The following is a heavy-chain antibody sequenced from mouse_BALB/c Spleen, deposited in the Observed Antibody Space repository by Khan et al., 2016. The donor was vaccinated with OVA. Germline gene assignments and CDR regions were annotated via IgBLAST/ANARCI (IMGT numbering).Heavy chain of an antibody. CDR3: TRHGYVAWFTY. CDR1: GYSFTSYY. Sequence: VRLQQSGPELMKPGASVKISCKASGYSFTSYYIHWVKQSHGKSLEWIGYVDPFSGGTTYNQKFKGKATLTVDKSSSTAYIHFSNLTSEDSAVYYCTRHGYVAWFTYWGQGTLVTVSA. CDR2: VDPFSGGT. J-gene: IGHJ3*01. D-gene: IGHD2-2*01. V-gene: IGHV1S135*01.